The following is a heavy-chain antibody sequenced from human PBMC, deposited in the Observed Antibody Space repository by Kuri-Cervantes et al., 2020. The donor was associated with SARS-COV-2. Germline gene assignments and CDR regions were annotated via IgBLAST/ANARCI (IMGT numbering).Heavy chain of an antibody. CDR1: GYTFTSYA. CDR3: ASDSFSQWGGEPGSIWFDP. V-gene: IGHV1-3*01. J-gene: IGHJ5*02. Sequence: ASVKVSCKASGYTFTSYAMHWVRQAPGQRLEWMGWINAGNGNTKYSQKFQGRVTMTTDTSTSTAYMELRSLRSDDTAVYYCASDSFSQWGGEPGSIWFDPWGQGTLVTVSS. D-gene: IGHD3-10*01. CDR2: INAGNGNT.